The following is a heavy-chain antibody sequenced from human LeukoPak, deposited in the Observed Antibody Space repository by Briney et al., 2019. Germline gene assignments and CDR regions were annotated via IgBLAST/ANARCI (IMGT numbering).Heavy chain of an antibody. CDR2: IYDSGTT. J-gene: IGHJ4*02. V-gene: IGHV4-31*03. Sequence: SQTLSVTCTVSGGSISDGGYYWSWIRQHPGKGLEWIGYIYDSGTTYYSPALQSRVTISVDTSDNKISLKLKSLTAADTAVYYCARGGDRRGFDYWGQGTLVTVSS. D-gene: IGHD1-14*01. CDR1: GGSISDGGYY. CDR3: ARGGDRRGFDY.